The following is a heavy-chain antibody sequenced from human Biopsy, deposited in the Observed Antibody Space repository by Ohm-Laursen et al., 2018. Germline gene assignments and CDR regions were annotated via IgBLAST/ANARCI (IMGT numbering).Heavy chain of an antibody. V-gene: IGHV4-39*01. CDR1: GGSISNNNYY. CDR3: ARDYDTSGYYYVS. CDR2: IFYRGST. J-gene: IGHJ5*02. D-gene: IGHD3-22*01. Sequence: SVTLSLTCTVSGGSISNNNYYWGWIRQPPGKGLEWIGSIFYRGSTHYKPSLKSRINISVDTSKNQFSRKLNSVTAADTAVYYCARDYDTSGYYYVSWGQGTLVTVSS.